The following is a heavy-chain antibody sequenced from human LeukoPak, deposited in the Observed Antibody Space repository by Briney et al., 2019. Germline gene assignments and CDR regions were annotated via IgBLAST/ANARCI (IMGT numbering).Heavy chain of an antibody. CDR3: VKDVSVSY. CDR1: GFTFSNYG. Sequence: RSLRLSCVGSGFTFSNYGMRWVRQAPGKGLEWVAVISHDGTNKNYAESVKGRFTISRDDSKNTLYLEMNGLTVEDTGVYYCVKDVSVSYWGQGTLVTVSS. V-gene: IGHV3-30*18. D-gene: IGHD5/OR15-5a*01. J-gene: IGHJ4*02. CDR2: ISHDGTNK.